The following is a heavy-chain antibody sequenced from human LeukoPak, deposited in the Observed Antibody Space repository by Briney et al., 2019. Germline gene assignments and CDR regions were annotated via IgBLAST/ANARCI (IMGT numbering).Heavy chain of an antibody. D-gene: IGHD1-26*01. CDR2: IIPIFGTA. J-gene: IGHJ4*02. V-gene: IGHV1-69*13. CDR1: GGTFSSYA. CDR3: ARFSGSPQDGFDY. Sequence: SVKVSCKASGGTFSSYAISWVRQAPGQGLEWMGGIIPIFGTANYAQKSQGRVTITADESTSTAYMELSSLRSEDTAVYYCARFSGSPQDGFDYWGQGTLVTVSS.